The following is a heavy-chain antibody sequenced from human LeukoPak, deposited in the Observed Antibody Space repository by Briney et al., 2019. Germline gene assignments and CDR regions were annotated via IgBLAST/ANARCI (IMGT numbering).Heavy chain of an antibody. J-gene: IGHJ4*02. CDR2: ISGSGSDI. Sequence: GGSLRLSCVASGLTSSDYYMGWIRQAPGRGLEWLSYISGSGSDINYTESVRGRFAISRDNAKNSLYLQLNSLRPEDTAVYYCATGPQIREPAYWGQGTLVTVSS. CDR1: GLTSSDYY. CDR3: ATGPQIREPAY. V-gene: IGHV3-11*04. D-gene: IGHD1-26*01.